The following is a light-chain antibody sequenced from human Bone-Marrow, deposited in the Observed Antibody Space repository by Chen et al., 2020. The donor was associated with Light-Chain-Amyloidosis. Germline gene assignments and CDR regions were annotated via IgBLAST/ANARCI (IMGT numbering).Light chain of an antibody. Sequence: DIQMTQSPSSLSASVRDRVTITCRASQGISNFLAWYQQKSGKSPRLLIYGASTLHSGVPSRFGGSGSGTDFSLTISSLQSEDVATYFCQKYDTAPFTVGPGTKVELK. CDR1: QGISNF. V-gene: IGKV1-27*01. CDR3: QKYDTAPFT. CDR2: GAS. J-gene: IGKJ3*01.